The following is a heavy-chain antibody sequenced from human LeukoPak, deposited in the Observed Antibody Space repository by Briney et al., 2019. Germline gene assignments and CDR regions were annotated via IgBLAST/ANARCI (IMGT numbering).Heavy chain of an antibody. Sequence: GASVKVSCTASGYIFTSYDMNWVRQATGQGLEWMGWMNPNSGDTGYVQKFKGRVTMTRDTSISTAYMEMSSLRSEDTAVYYCARGGFGSGSYSDYWGQGTLVTVSS. J-gene: IGHJ4*02. CDR3: ARGGFGSGSYSDY. V-gene: IGHV1-8*01. CDR1: GYIFTSYD. CDR2: MNPNSGDT. D-gene: IGHD3-10*01.